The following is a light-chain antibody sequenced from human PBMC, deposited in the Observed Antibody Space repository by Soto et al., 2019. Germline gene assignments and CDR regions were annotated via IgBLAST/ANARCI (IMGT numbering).Light chain of an antibody. CDR1: QSVSSSS. J-gene: IGKJ1*01. CDR3: QQYVSSPWT. Sequence: EIVLTQSPGTLSLSPGERATLSCRASQSVSSSSLAWYQQKPGPAPRPLIYGASSRAIVIPDRFSGSGSGTDFTLTISRLEPEDFAVYYCQQYVSSPWTFGQGTKVEIK. CDR2: GAS. V-gene: IGKV3-20*01.